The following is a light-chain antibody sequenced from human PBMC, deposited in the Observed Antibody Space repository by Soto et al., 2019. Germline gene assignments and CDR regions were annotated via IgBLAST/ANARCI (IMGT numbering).Light chain of an antibody. CDR1: QSVTTN. CDR2: GAS. J-gene: IGKJ1*01. Sequence: EIVMTQSPATLSVSPGETASLSCRASQSVTTNMAWYQQKPGQAPRLLIYGASTRATGIPARFSGSGSGTDFTLTISSLQSEDFAVYYCQQYNNWPPWTFGQGTKVDIK. V-gene: IGKV3-15*01. CDR3: QQYNNWPPWT.